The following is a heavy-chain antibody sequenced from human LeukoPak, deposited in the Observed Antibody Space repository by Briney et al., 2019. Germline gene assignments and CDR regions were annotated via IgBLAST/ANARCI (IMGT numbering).Heavy chain of an antibody. CDR3: AREDSSFDY. J-gene: IGHJ4*02. V-gene: IGHV1-69*13. CDR2: IIPIFGTA. Sequence: WASVTVSCTASGGTFSSYAISWVRQAPGQGLEWMGGIIPIFGTANYAQKFQGRVTITADESTSTAYMELSSLRSEDTAVYYCAREDSSFDYWGQGTLVTVSS. D-gene: IGHD3-22*01. CDR1: GGTFSSYA.